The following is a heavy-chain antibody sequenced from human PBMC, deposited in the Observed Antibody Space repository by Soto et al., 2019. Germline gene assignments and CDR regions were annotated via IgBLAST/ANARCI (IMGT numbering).Heavy chain of an antibody. D-gene: IGHD2-21*01. CDR1: GFTFSSYA. V-gene: IGHV3-23*01. J-gene: IGHJ3*02. Sequence: GGSLRLSWAASGFTFSSYAMSWVRQAPGKGLEWVSAISGSGGSTYYADSVKGRFTISRDNSKNTLYLQMNSLRAEDTAVYYCAKQKFRSDAFDIWGQGTMVTVSS. CDR3: AKQKFRSDAFDI. CDR2: ISGSGGST.